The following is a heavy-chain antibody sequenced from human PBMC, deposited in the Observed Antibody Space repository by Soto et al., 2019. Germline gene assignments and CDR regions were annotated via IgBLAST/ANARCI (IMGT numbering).Heavy chain of an antibody. J-gene: IGHJ3*02. CDR2: ISAYNGNT. CDR3: ARDRGDDLDAFDI. V-gene: IGHV1-18*04. CDR1: GYTFTSYG. Sequence: ASVKVSCKASGYTFTSYGISWVRQAPGQGLEWMGWISAYNGNTNYAQKPQGRVTMTTDTSTSTAYMELRRRRSDDTAVYYCARDRGDDLDAFDIWGQGTRVTGSS. D-gene: IGHD3-10*01.